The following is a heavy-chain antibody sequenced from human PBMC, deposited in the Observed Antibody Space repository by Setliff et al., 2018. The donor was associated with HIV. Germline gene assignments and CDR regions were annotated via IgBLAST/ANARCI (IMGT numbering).Heavy chain of an antibody. CDR1: GFSFRNSFYN. J-gene: IGHJ5*02. Sequence: SETLSLTCNVSGFSFRNSFYNWGWIRQPPGKGLEWIGIMNSKGESFYNASFTNGVLISIDTSKNRFSLTMTSVTAADTAVYYCARHRQISDWFDPWGQGILVTVSS. CDR3: ARHRQISDWFDP. D-gene: IGHD3-10*01. CDR2: MNSKGES. V-gene: IGHV4-39*01.